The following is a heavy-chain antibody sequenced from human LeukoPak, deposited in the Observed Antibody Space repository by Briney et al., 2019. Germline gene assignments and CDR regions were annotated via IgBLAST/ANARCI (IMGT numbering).Heavy chain of an antibody. CDR3: ARDRYCSSTSCYYNWFDP. Sequence: GGSLRLSCAASGFTVSSNYMSWVRQAPGKGLEWVSVIYSGGSTYYADSVKGRFTISRDNSKNTLYLQMNSLRAEDTAVYYCARDRYCSSTSCYYNWFDPWGQGTLVTVSS. J-gene: IGHJ5*02. CDR2: IYSGGST. D-gene: IGHD2-2*01. CDR1: GFTVSSNY. V-gene: IGHV3-53*05.